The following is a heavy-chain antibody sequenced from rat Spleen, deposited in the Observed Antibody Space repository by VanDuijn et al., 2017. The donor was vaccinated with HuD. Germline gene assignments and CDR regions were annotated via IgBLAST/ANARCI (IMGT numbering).Heavy chain of an antibody. J-gene: IGHJ2*01. CDR3: ARLDRLMRGFDY. CDR2: ISADGTNT. Sequence: EVQLVESGGGLVQPGRSLKLSCAASGFTFRDYFMAWVRQAPAQGLEWVATISADGTNTYYGDSVKGRFTISRDNAKSTLYLQMNSLRSEDTATYYCARLDRLMRGFDYWGQGSMVTVSS. D-gene: IGHD4-3*01. CDR1: GFTFRDYF. V-gene: IGHV5-22*01.